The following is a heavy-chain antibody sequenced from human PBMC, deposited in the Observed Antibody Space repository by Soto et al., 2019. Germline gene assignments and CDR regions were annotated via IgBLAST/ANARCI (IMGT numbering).Heavy chain of an antibody. D-gene: IGHD2-2*01. CDR3: ARHIVVVPAGYYYYYGMDV. CDR1: GGSISSSSYY. CDR2: IYYSGST. Sequence: SETLSLTCTVSGGSISSSSYYWGWIRQPPGKGLEWIGSIYYSGSTYYNPSLKSRVTISVDTSKNQFSLKLSSVTAADTAVYYCARHIVVVPAGYYYYYGMDVWGQGXTVTVPS. J-gene: IGHJ6*02. V-gene: IGHV4-39*01.